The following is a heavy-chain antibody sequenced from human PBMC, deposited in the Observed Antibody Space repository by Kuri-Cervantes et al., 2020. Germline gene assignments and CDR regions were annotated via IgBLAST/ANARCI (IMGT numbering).Heavy chain of an antibody. J-gene: IGHJ4*02. CDR3: ARSDTAMITGFDS. Sequence: KVSCKGSGYRFTSYWIGWVRQMPGKGLEWMGIIYPGDSDTRYSPSFQGQVTISADKSTNTAYLQWNSLKASDTAMYNCARSDTAMITGFDSWGQGTLVTVSS. CDR2: IYPGDSDT. D-gene: IGHD5-18*01. V-gene: IGHV5-51*01. CDR1: GYRFTSYW.